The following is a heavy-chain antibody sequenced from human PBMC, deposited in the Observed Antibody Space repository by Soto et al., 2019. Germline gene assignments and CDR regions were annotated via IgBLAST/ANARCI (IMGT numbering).Heavy chain of an antibody. Sequence: QVQLVQSGAEVKKPGSSVKVSCKASGGTFSSYTISWVRQAPGQGLEWMGKIIPILGIANYAQKFQGRVTITADKSTSTAYMELSSLRSEDTAVYYCARDGGDSTFYAFDIWGQGTMVTVSS. V-gene: IGHV1-69*08. CDR3: ARDGGDSTFYAFDI. D-gene: IGHD2-21*02. CDR1: GGTFSSYT. J-gene: IGHJ3*02. CDR2: IIPILGIA.